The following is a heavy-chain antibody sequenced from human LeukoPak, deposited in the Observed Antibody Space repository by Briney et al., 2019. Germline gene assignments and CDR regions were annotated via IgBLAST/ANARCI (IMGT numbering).Heavy chain of an antibody. CDR2: INHSGST. CDR3: ARGPPAKPGTGYYYGMDV. D-gene: IGHD2-2*01. Sequence: PSETLSLTCAVYGGSFSGYYWSWIRQPPGKGLEWIGEINHSGSTNYNPSLKSRVTISVDMSKEQFSLKQSSVTAADTAVYYCARGPPAKPGTGYYYGMDVWGQGTTVTVSS. CDR1: GGSFSGYY. J-gene: IGHJ6*02. V-gene: IGHV4-34*01.